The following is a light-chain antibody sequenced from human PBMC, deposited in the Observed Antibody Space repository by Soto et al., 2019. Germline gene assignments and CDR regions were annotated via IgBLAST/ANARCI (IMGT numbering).Light chain of an antibody. V-gene: IGLV2-14*03. J-gene: IGLJ1*01. CDR2: DVS. CDR1: SSDIGAYNY. Sequence: QSALTQPDSVSGSPGQSITISCIGTSSDIGAYNYASWYQQHPGKAPKLIIYDVSNRPSGVSNRFSGSKSGYTASPTISGLQAEDEADYYCSSYSSTITRVFGTGTKVTGL. CDR3: SSYSSTITRV.